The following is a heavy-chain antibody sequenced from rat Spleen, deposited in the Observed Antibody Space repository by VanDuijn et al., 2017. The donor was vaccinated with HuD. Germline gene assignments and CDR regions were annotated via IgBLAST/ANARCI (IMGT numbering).Heavy chain of an antibody. J-gene: IGHJ2*01. Sequence: EVQLVESGGDLVQPGRSLKLSCAASGFTFSDYNMAWVRQAPKKGLEWVATIIYDGSRTYYRDSVEGRFTISRDNAKNTLYLQVDSPRSEDTAIYYCARPTTGIPFNYWGQGVMVTVSS. CDR1: GFTFSDYN. V-gene: IGHV5-7*01. CDR2: IIYDGSRT. CDR3: ARPTTGIPFNY. D-gene: IGHD1-9*01.